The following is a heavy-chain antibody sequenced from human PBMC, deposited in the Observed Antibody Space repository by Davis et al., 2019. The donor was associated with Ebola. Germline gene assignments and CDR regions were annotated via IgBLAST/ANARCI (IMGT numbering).Heavy chain of an antibody. J-gene: IGHJ6*02. CDR1: GFTFADYA. Sequence: PGGSLRLSCAASGFTFADYAMHWVRQAPGKGLEWVSVIYNGGSTYYADSVKGRFTISRDNSKNTLYLQMNSLRAEDTAVYFCARQLPYYSYGMDVWGQGTTVTVSS. CDR3: ARQLPYYSYGMDV. CDR2: IYNGGST. V-gene: IGHV3-53*01. D-gene: IGHD2-2*01.